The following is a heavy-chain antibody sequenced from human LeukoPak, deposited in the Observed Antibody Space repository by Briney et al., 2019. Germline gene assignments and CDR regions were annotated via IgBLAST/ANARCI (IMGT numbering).Heavy chain of an antibody. V-gene: IGHV3-74*01. CDR2: INGDGRTT. CDR1: GFTFSSHW. J-gene: IGHJ4*02. Sequence: GGSLRLSCAVSGFTFSSHWMHWVRQGPVKELVWVSGINGDGRTTSYADSMKGRFTISRDSAKKTVYLQMNSLRVEDTAVYYCARGPSPYVSGPQYVRDYWGQGTLVTVSS. D-gene: IGHD3-10*01. CDR3: ARGPSPYVSGPQYVRDY.